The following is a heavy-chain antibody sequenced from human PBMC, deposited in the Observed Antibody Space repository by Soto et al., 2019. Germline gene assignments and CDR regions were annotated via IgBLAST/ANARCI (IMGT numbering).Heavy chain of an antibody. CDR1: VGTFSSYA. CDR3: ARAPLGYCSSTSCYYYYGMDV. D-gene: IGHD2-2*01. Sequence: QVQLVQSGAEVKKPGSSVKVSCKASVGTFSSYAISWVRQAPGQGLEWMGGIIPIFGTANYAQKFQGRVTITADESTSTAYMELSSLRSEDTAVYYCARAPLGYCSSTSCYYYYGMDVWGQGTTVTVSS. V-gene: IGHV1-69*01. J-gene: IGHJ6*02. CDR2: IIPIFGTA.